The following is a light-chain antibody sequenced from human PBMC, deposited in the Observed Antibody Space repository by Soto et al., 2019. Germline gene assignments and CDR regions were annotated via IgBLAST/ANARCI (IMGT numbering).Light chain of an antibody. J-gene: IGLJ1*01. V-gene: IGLV2-14*01. CDR2: DVS. CDR1: NSDVGDYNY. CDR3: SSYTSSSTVV. Sequence: QSALTQPASVSGSPGQSITISCTGTNSDVGDYNYVSWYQQHPGKVPKLMIYDVSNRPSGVSNRFSGSKSGNTASLTISGLQAEDEADYYCSSYTSSSTVVFGTGTKLTVL.